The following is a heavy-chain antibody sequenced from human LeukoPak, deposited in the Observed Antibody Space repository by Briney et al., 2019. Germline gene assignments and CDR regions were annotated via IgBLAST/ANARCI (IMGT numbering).Heavy chain of an antibody. V-gene: IGHV1-18*01. CDR1: GYTFTSYG. D-gene: IGHD3-10*01. CDR2: ISAYNGNT. CDR3: ARDYQDGSGSYFPADY. Sequence: ASVKVSCKASGYTFTSYGISWVRQAPGQGLEWMGWISAYNGNTNYAQKLQGGVTMTTDTSTSTAYMELRSLRSDDTAVYYCARDYQDGSGSYFPADYWGQGTLVTVSS. J-gene: IGHJ4*02.